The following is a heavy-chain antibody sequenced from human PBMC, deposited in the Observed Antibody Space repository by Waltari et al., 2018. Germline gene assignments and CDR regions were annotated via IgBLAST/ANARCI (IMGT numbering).Heavy chain of an antibody. CDR1: GYSISSGYF. Sequence: QVQLQESGPGLVKPSETLSLTCAVSGYSISSGYFWGWIRQPPGRGLEWVGPVYQTGITYSSPSLKIRVTISVDTSKNHFSLNLSSVTAADTAFYYCARTVVAWRTTIFSMYYVDYWGQGTLVTVSS. J-gene: IGHJ4*02. D-gene: IGHD3-3*01. CDR2: VYQTGIT. V-gene: IGHV4-38-2*01. CDR3: ARTVVAWRTTIFSMYYVDY.